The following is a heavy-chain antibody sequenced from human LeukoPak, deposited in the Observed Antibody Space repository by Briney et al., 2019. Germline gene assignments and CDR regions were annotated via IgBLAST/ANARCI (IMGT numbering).Heavy chain of an antibody. CDR1: GFTFNSYG. CDR2: ISSSSSYI. V-gene: IGHV3-21*01. Sequence: GGSLRLSCAASGFTFNSYGMTWVRQAPGKGLEWVSSISSSSSYIYYSDSVKGRFTISRDNAKNSLYLQMNSLKADDTAVYYCARGPPWYFDLWGRGTLVTVSS. D-gene: IGHD6-25*01. J-gene: IGHJ2*01. CDR3: ARGPPWYFDL.